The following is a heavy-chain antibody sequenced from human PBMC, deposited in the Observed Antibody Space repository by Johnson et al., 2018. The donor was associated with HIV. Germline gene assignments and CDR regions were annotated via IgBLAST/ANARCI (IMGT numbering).Heavy chain of an antibody. V-gene: IGHV3-9*01. CDR3: ARAVAGRGNAFDI. D-gene: IGHD6-19*01. Sequence: VQLVESGGGLVQPGRSLRLSCAASGFTFDDYAMHWVRQAPGKGLAWVSGLSWNSGIIGYADSVKGRFTISRDNAKKSLYLQMNSLRAEDTAVYYCARAVAGRGNAFDIWGLGTMVTVSS. J-gene: IGHJ3*02. CDR1: GFTFDDYA. CDR2: LSWNSGII.